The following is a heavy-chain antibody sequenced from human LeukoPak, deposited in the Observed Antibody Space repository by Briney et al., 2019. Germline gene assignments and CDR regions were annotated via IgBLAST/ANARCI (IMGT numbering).Heavy chain of an antibody. CDR2: INPSGGST. CDR1: GYTFTSYY. Sequence: ASVKVSCKASGYTFTSYYMHWVRQAPGQGLEWMGIINPSGGSTSYEQKFQGRVTMTRDTSTSTVYMELSSLRSEDTAVYYCARGGITPRYYYYYMDVWGKGTTVTVSS. J-gene: IGHJ6*03. V-gene: IGHV1-46*01. CDR3: ARGGITPRYYYYYMDV. D-gene: IGHD1-14*01.